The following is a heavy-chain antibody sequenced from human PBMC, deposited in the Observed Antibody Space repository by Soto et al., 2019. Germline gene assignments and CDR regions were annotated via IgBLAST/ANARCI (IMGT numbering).Heavy chain of an antibody. J-gene: IGHJ4*02. CDR3: AIPSGLTVTGPDY. D-gene: IGHD6-19*01. CDR2: IGGNGADT. CDR1: GFIFRNYA. V-gene: IGHV3-23*01. Sequence: EVQLLESGGGLVQPGGSLRLSCAASGFIFRNYAMSWVRRAPGKGLEWVSAIGGNGADTYYADSVKGRFTISRDNSKNTLYLQMNSLRAEDTAVYFCAIPSGLTVTGPDYWGQGTLVTVSS.